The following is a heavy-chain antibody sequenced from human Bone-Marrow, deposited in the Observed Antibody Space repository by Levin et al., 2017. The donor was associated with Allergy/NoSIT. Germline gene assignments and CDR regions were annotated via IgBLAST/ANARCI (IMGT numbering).Heavy chain of an antibody. D-gene: IGHD6-25*01. CDR3: ARLWVSGNKLDS. CDR2: IYYKGIT. J-gene: IGHJ4*02. V-gene: IGHV4-59*08. Sequence: PSQTLSLTCTVSGDSMSNYYWNWIRQPPGRGLEWIGNIYYKGITKYNPSLKSRVTIAIDTSNNQFSLNLRSVTATDTAIYYCARLWVSGNKLDSWGQGTLVTVSS. CDR1: GDSMSNYY.